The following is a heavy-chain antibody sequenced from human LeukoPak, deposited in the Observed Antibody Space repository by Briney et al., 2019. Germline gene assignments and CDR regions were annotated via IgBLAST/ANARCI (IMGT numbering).Heavy chain of an antibody. CDR2: ISAYNGNT. J-gene: IGHJ6*03. Sequence: ASVKVSCKASGYTFTSYGISWVRQAPGQGLEWMGWISAYNGNTNYAQKLQGRVTMTTDTSTSTAYMELRSLRSDDTAVYYCARGPPHDYYYYYMDVWGKGTTVTVSS. CDR3: ARGPPHDYYYYYMDV. V-gene: IGHV1-18*01. CDR1: GYTFTSYG.